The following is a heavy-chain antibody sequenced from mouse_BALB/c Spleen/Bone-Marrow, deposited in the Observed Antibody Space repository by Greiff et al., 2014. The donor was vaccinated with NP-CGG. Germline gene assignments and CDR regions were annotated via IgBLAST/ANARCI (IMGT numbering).Heavy chain of an antibody. CDR1: GYTFTSYT. D-gene: IGHD4-1*01. CDR3: ALANWDIGGPFAY. J-gene: IGHJ3*01. V-gene: IGHV1-4*01. Sequence: QVQLQQPGAELARPGASVKMSCKASGYTFTSYTMHWVKQRPGQGLEWIGYINPSSGYTNYNQKFKDKATLTADKSSSTAYMQLSSLTSEDSAVYYCALANWDIGGPFAYRGQGTLVTVSA. CDR2: INPSSGYT.